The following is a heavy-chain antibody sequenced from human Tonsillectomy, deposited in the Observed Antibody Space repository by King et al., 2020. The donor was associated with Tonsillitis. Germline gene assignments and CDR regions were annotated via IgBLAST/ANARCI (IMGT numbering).Heavy chain of an antibody. V-gene: IGHV1-18*04. D-gene: IGHD1-26*01. CDR2: IRVYTGNT. CDR1: GYTFTSYG. CDR3: ARVISGSYRFYFDY. Sequence: QLVQSGAEVKKPGASVKVPCQASGYTFTSYGITWVRQAPGQGPEWMGWIRVYTGNTDYAQKLQGRVTMTADTSTSTAYMELRSLTSDDTAVYYCARVISGSYRFYFDYWGQGTLVTVSS. J-gene: IGHJ4*02.